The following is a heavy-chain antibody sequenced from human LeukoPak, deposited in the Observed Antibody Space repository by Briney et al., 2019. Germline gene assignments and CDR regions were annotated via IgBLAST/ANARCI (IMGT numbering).Heavy chain of an antibody. D-gene: IGHD2-2*01. CDR3: ARVGCSTSCYGFGYFYYYMDV. CDR1: GFTFSTCG. V-gene: IGHV3-30*03. CDR2: ISYDGSSQ. J-gene: IGHJ6*03. Sequence: GGSLRLSCAASGFTFSTCGMHWVRQAPGKGLEWVAVISYDGSSQYYADSVKGRFTVSSDNSKNTLYLQMNSLRAEDTAVYYCARVGCSTSCYGFGYFYYYMDVWGKGTTVTVSS.